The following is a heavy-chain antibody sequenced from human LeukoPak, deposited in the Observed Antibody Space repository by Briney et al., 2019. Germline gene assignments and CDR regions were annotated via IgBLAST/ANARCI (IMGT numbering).Heavy chain of an antibody. D-gene: IGHD3-16*01. J-gene: IGHJ5*02. V-gene: IGHV1-46*01. CDR3: ARDGITFGGVIVL. CDR2: INPSGGST. Sequence: ASVKVSCKASGYTFTSYYMHWVRQAPGQGLEWMGIINPSGGSTSYAQKFQGRVTMTRDMSTSTVYMELSSLRSDDTAVYYCARDGITFGGVIVLWGQGTLVTVSS. CDR1: GYTFTSYY.